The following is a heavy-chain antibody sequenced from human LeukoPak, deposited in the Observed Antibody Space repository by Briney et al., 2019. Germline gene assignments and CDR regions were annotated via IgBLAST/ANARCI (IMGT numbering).Heavy chain of an antibody. CDR2: ISYDGSNK. CDR1: GFTFSSYA. V-gene: IGHV3-30-3*01. D-gene: IGHD3-9*01. J-gene: IGHJ4*02. CDR3: AREGPYDILTGYRQTHEIGVKFDY. Sequence: QPGRSLRLSGAASGFTFSSYAMHWVRQAPGKGLEWVAVISYDGSNKYYADSVKGRFTISRDNSKNTLYLQMNSLRAEDTAVYYCAREGPYDILTGYRQTHEIGVKFDYWGQGTLVTVSS.